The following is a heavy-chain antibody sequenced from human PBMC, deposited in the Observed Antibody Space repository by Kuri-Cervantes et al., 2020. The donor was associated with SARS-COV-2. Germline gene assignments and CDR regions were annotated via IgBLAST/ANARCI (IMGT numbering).Heavy chain of an antibody. J-gene: IGHJ4*02. D-gene: IGHD6-19*01. V-gene: IGHV6-1*01. CDR2: TYYRSKWYN. Sequence: LRLSCAISGDSVSSNSAAWNWIRQSPSRGLEWLGRTYYRSKWYNDYAVSVKSRITINPDTSKNQFSLQLNSVTPEDTAVYYCARMAPRSGWELGYWGQGTRVTRYS. CDR3: ARMAPRSGWELGY. CDR1: GDSVSSNSAA.